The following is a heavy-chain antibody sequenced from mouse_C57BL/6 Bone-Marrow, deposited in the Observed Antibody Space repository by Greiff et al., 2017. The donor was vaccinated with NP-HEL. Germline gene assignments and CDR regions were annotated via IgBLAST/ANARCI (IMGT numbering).Heavy chain of an antibody. Sequence: VQLQQSGPELVKPGASVKIPCKASGYTFTDYNMDWVKQSHGKSLEWIGDINPNNGGTIYNQKFKGKATLTVDKSSSTAYMELRSLTSEDTAVYYCAREGTYDYDGRGFAYWGQGTLVTVSA. CDR3: AREGTYDYDGRGFAY. CDR2: INPNNGGT. CDR1: GYTFTDYN. J-gene: IGHJ3*01. V-gene: IGHV1-18*01. D-gene: IGHD2-4*01.